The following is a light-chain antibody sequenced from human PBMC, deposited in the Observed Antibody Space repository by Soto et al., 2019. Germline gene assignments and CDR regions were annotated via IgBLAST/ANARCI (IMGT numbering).Light chain of an antibody. CDR2: STS. CDR1: QRVSSD. CDR3: QQYNSWLCT. V-gene: IGKV3-15*01. Sequence: EIGSTQSPGTLSLSPGERATLCCRASQRVSSDSLAWYQQQPGQAPRLLIYSTSNRATGIPARFSGSGSGTEFTLIISSLQSEDSAVYYCQQYNSWLCTFGQGTKVEIK. J-gene: IGKJ1*01.